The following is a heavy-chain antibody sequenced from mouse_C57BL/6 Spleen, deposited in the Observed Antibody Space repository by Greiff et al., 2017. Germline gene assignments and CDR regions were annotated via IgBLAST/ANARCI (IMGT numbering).Heavy chain of an antibody. CDR1: GFTFTDYY. J-gene: IGHJ1*03. CDR2: IRNKANGYTT. Sequence: EVKVVESGGGLVQPGGSLSLSCAASGFTFTDYYMSWVRQPPGKALEWLGFIRNKANGYTTEYSASVKGRFTISRDNSQSILYLQMNALRAEVSATYSCARFPTSITTVVATPFWYFDVWGTGTTLTVSS. CDR3: ARFPTSITTVVATPFWYFDV. D-gene: IGHD1-1*01. V-gene: IGHV7-3*01.